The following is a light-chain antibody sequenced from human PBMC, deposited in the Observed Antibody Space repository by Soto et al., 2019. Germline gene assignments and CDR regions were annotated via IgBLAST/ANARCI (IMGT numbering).Light chain of an antibody. CDR1: QSITNH. CDR2: GAS. Sequence: DIQMTQSPDSLSASVGDRVTIACRPSQSITNHLNWYQQKSGRAPRLLIFGASNLQTGVPPRFSGSGSGTDFTLTISSLQPEDFATYYCQQSYRSPTFGQGTKVDIK. CDR3: QQSYRSPT. V-gene: IGKV1-39*01. J-gene: IGKJ1*01.